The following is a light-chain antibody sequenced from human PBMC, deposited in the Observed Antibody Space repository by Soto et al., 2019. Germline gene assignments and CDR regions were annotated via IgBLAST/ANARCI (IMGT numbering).Light chain of an antibody. CDR2: SNN. CDR3: AAWDYSLNGYA. V-gene: IGLV1-44*01. CDR1: SSNIGSNT. J-gene: IGLJ1*01. Sequence: SALTPRRSASETSGQSVTISCSGSSSNIGSNTVNWYQQLPGTAPNLLIYSNNQRPSGVPDRFSGSKSGTSASLATRGLQSQDEADYYCAAWDYSLNGYAVGTVPNVTVL.